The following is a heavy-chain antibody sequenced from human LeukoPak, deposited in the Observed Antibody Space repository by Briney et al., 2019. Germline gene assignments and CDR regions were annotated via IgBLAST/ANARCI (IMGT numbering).Heavy chain of an antibody. Sequence: ASVKVSCKASGFTFTSHDYNWVRQATGQGLEWMGWMNPNSGNTGYAQKFQGRVTMTRDTSITTVYMELSSLTSEDTAVYYCARVGGTNYYYYGMDVWGQGTTVTVSS. CDR2: MNPNSGNT. D-gene: IGHD3-10*01. V-gene: IGHV1-8*01. CDR1: GFTFTSHD. J-gene: IGHJ6*02. CDR3: ARVGGTNYYYYGMDV.